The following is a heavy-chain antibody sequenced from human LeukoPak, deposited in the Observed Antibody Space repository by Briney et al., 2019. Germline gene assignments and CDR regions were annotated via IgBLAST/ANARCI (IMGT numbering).Heavy chain of an antibody. V-gene: IGHV4-39*01. CDR3: ASRYSSGWSFDY. Sequence: PSDTLSLTCTVSGGSISSSSYYWGWHRHPPGKGLEWIGSIYYSGSTYYNPSLKSRVTISVDTSKNQFSLKLSSVTAADTAVYYCASRYSSGWSFDYWGQGTLVTVSS. CDR2: IYYSGST. CDR1: GGSISSSSYY. J-gene: IGHJ4*02. D-gene: IGHD6-19*01.